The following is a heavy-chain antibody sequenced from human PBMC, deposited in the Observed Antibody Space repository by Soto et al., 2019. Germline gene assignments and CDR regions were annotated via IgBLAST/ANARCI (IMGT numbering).Heavy chain of an antibody. CDR1: GFSLSSIGMG. D-gene: IGHD5-12*01. J-gene: IGHJ4*02. CDR2: IYWDDDK. Sequence: QITVKESGLTLVKPTETLTLTCTFSGFSLSSIGMGVGWIRQPPGKALEWLALIYWDDDKRYSPSLSSRLTITKDPSKTQVDLTMTNMDPVDTATYYCARLTRGVYDLDRLWEKFDSWGQGTLVTVSS. V-gene: IGHV2-5*02. CDR3: ARLTRGVYDLDRLWEKFDS.